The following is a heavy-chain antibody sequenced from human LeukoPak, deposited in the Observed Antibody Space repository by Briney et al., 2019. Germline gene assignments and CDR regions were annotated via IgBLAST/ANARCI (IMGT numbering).Heavy chain of an antibody. D-gene: IGHD4-11*01. CDR1: GFIIRDYA. CDR2: ITASDYTT. CDR3: GSDPNGDYRGAFDN. Sequence: GGSLTLSCAVSGFIIRDYAMTWVRQAPGKGMEWVSSITASDYTTYADSVMGRFTISRDNSKNTLSLQMDSLRGDDTALYHCGSDPNGDYRGAFDNWGQGAMVTVSS. V-gene: IGHV3-23*01. J-gene: IGHJ3*02.